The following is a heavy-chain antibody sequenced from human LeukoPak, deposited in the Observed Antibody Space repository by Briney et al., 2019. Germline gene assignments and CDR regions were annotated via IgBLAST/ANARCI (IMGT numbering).Heavy chain of an antibody. CDR3: AKFSTNGLRSLDY. J-gene: IGHJ4*02. D-gene: IGHD1-1*01. CDR2: IIPIFGTA. Sequence: SVKVSCKASGGTFSSYAISWVRQAPGQGLEWMGGIIPIFGTANYAQKFQGRVTITADESTSTAYMELSSLRAEDTAVYYCAKFSTNGLRSLDYWGQGTLVTVSS. CDR1: GGTFSSYA. V-gene: IGHV1-69*13.